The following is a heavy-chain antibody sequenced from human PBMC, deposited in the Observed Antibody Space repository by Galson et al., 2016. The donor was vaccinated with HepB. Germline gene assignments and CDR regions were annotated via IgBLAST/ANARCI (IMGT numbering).Heavy chain of an antibody. CDR2: IYPGDSDT. CDR1: GYRFSSYY. CDR3: ARSFQAYYFNY. Sequence: QSGAEVKKPGESLKISCKGSGYRFSSYYIAWVRQMPGKGLEWMGIIYPGDSDTRYSPSFQGQVTISADKSITTAYLQWSSLKASDTAIYYCARSFQAYYFNYWGHGALVTVSS. V-gene: IGHV5-51*01. J-gene: IGHJ4*01.